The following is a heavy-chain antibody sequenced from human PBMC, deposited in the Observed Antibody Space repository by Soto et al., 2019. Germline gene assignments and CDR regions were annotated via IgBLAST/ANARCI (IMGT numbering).Heavy chain of an antibody. J-gene: IGHJ4*02. D-gene: IGHD3-16*01. CDR2: ISGSGGST. CDR1: GFTFSSYA. Sequence: EVQLLESGGGLVQPGGSLRLSCAASGFTFSSYAMSWVRQAPGKGLEWVSAISGSGGSTYYSDSVKGRFNISRDNYKNPLYLKMNRLSAEYTAVYYCAKDRVITFGGVLPLTLGYWGQGTLVTVSS. CDR3: AKDRVITFGGVLPLTLGY. V-gene: IGHV3-23*01.